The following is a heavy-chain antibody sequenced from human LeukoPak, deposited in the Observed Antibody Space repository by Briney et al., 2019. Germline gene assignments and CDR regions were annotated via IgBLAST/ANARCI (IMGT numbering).Heavy chain of an antibody. CDR2: ISYDGSNK. CDR1: GFTFSSYA. Sequence: PGGSLRLSCAASGFTFSSYAVHWVRRAPGKGLEWVAVISYDGSNKYYADSVKGRFTISRDNSKNTLYLQMNSLRAEDTAVYYCARRISSSWQFDYWGQGTLVTVSS. D-gene: IGHD6-13*01. J-gene: IGHJ4*02. CDR3: ARRISSSWQFDY. V-gene: IGHV3-30-3*01.